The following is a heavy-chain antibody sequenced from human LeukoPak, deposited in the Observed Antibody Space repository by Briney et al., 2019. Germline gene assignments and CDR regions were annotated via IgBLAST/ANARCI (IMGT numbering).Heavy chain of an antibody. J-gene: IGHJ5*02. V-gene: IGHV4-34*01. Sequence: SETLSLTCTVSGGSLSRRNYYWRGIRQPPGKRLEWIGEINHSGSTNYNPSLNSRVTISVDTSKNQFSLKLSSVTAADTAVYYCARGARTPSGYGSRTAGRANWFDPWGQGTLVTVSS. CDR1: GGSLSRRNYY. CDR2: INHSGST. D-gene: IGHD5-12*01. CDR3: ARGARTPSGYGSRTAGRANWFDP.